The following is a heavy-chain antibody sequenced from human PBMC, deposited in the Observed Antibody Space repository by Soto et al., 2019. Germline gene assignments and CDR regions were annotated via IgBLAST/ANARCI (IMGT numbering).Heavy chain of an antibody. J-gene: IGHJ6*02. V-gene: IGHV1-69*13. CDR2: IIPVFKAT. D-gene: IGHD3-22*01. CDR1: GGTFSSQA. CDR3: ARDVPLNYYDGTYSYYAMDV. Sequence: SVKVSCKASGGTFSSQAISWVRQAPGQGLEWMGGIIPVFKATNYAQKFQGRVTITADDSTSTAYMDLYSLRSEDTAVYYCARDVPLNYYDGTYSYYAMDVWGQGTAVTVSS.